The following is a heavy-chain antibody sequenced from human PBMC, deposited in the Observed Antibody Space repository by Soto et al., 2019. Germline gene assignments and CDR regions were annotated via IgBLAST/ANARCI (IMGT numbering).Heavy chain of an antibody. CDR3: ARDRFLEWLSPYGMDV. Sequence: QVQLVQSGAEVKKPGASVKVSCKASGYTFTSYGISWVRQAPGQGLEWMGWISAYNGNTNYAQKLQGRVTMTTDTSTNTAYMELRSLRSDDTAVYYCARDRFLEWLSPYGMDVWGQGTTVTVSS. D-gene: IGHD3-3*01. J-gene: IGHJ6*02. CDR1: GYTFTSYG. V-gene: IGHV1-18*04. CDR2: ISAYNGNT.